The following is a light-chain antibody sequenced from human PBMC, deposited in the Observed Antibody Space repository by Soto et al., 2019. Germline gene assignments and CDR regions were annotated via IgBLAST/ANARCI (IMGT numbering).Light chain of an antibody. CDR2: GAS. J-gene: IGKJ5*01. Sequence: IVLTLSPGTLSLSPGERVTLSCRASQSVTTRLAWYQHKPGQAPRLLMSGASSRASGVPVRFSGSGSGTDFTLTISRLEPEDFALYYCQQYGGSPITFGLGTRLEIK. V-gene: IGKV3-20*01. CDR1: QSVTTR. CDR3: QQYGGSPIT.